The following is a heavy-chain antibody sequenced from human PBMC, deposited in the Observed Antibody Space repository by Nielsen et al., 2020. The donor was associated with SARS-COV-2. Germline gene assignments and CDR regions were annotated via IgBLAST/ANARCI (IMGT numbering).Heavy chain of an antibody. Sequence: SQTLSLTCAISGDSVSSNSAAWNWIRQSPSRGLEWLGRTYYRSKWYNDYAVSVKSRITINPDTSKNQFSLQLNSVTPEDTAVYYCARGYNSSSWYTYYYYYGMDVWGQGTTVTASS. CDR2: TYYRSKWYN. CDR3: ARGYNSSSWYTYYYYYGMDV. V-gene: IGHV6-1*01. J-gene: IGHJ6*02. CDR1: GDSVSSNSAA. D-gene: IGHD6-13*01.